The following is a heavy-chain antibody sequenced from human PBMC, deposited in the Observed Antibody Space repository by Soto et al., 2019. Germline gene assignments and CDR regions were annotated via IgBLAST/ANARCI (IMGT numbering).Heavy chain of an antibody. Sequence: SETLSLTCTVSGGSISRGDYYWSWIRQPPGKGLEWIGYIYYSGSTFYNPSLKNRVTISLATSKIQFSLKLSSVTAADTAVYYCVREGGVNWFDHSGQGTLLT. D-gene: IGHD3-16*01. CDR1: GGSISRGDYY. CDR2: IYYSGST. J-gene: IGHJ5*02. V-gene: IGHV4-30-4*01. CDR3: VREGGVNWFDH.